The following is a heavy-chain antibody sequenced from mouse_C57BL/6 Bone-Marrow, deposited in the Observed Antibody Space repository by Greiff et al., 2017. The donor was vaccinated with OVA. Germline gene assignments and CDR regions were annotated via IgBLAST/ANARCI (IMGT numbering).Heavy chain of an antibody. Sequence: QVQLQQSGAELVRPGTSVKVSCKASGYAFTNYLIEWVKQRPGQGLEWIGVINPGSGGTNYNEKFKGKATLTADKSSSTAYMQLSSLTSEDSAVYFCARSGGYEYGNYWGQGTTLTVSS. D-gene: IGHD2-4*01. CDR2: INPGSGGT. J-gene: IGHJ2*01. V-gene: IGHV1-54*01. CDR3: ARSGGYEYGNY. CDR1: GYAFTNYL.